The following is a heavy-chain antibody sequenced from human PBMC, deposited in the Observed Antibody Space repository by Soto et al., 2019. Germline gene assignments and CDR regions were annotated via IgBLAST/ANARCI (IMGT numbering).Heavy chain of an antibody. CDR1: GYTFTNYG. D-gene: IGHD5-18*01. CDR2: IGGYKGNT. Sequence: QVQLVQSGAEVREPGASVKVSCKASGYTFTNYGVSWVRQAPGQGLEWMGWIGGYKGNTNYAQKLMSRVTLTTDTSTSKPYTELRSLSSDDTAVYYCAPHTLDTGMPSGYWGQGTLVTVSS. CDR3: APHTLDTGMPSGY. V-gene: IGHV1-18*01. J-gene: IGHJ4*02.